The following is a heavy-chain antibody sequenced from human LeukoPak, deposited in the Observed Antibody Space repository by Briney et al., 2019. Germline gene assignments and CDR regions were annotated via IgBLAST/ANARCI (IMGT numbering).Heavy chain of an antibody. Sequence: GGSLRLSCAASGFTFSSYAMHWVRQAPGKGLEWVAVISYDGSNKYYADSVKGRFTISRDNSKNTLYLQMNSLRAEDTAVYYCARDGEADIVVVVALFLFDYWGQGTLVTVSS. J-gene: IGHJ4*02. CDR2: ISYDGSNK. CDR1: GFTFSSYA. CDR3: ARDGEADIVVVVALFLFDY. V-gene: IGHV3-30*04. D-gene: IGHD2-15*01.